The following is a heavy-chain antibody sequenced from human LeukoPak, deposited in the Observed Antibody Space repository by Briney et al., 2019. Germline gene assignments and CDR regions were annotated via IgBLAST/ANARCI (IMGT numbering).Heavy chain of an antibody. J-gene: IGHJ4*02. CDR1: FAFTSYW. Sequence: GGSLETPLCSLWFAFTSYWMLWVRQAPGKGLEWVCNINQDGTEVNYVDSVRGRFTMSRDNAQTSLYLQMNSLRAEDTAVYYCATDRKVINRDPRFDYWGLGTLVTVSS. CDR3: ATDRKVINRDPRFDY. D-gene: IGHD2-21*01. CDR2: INQDGTEV. V-gene: IGHV3-7*01.